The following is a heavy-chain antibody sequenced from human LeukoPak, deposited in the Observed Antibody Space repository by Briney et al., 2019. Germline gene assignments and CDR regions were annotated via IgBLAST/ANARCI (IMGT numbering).Heavy chain of an antibody. V-gene: IGHV3-23*01. CDR1: GFTFSSYG. Sequence: GGSLRLSCAASGFTFSSYGMSWVRQAPGKGLEWVSAISGSGGSTYYADSVKGRFTISRDNSKNTLYLQMNSLRAEDTAVYYCARAPTLYCTNGVCYGDGGPLGIDYWGQGTLVTVSS. CDR2: ISGSGGST. CDR3: ARAPTLYCTNGVCYGDGGPLGIDY. D-gene: IGHD2-8*01. J-gene: IGHJ4*02.